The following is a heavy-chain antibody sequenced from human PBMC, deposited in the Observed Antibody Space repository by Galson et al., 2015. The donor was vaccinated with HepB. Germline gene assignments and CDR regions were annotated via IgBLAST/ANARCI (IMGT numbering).Heavy chain of an antibody. V-gene: IGHV3-48*03. CDR1: GFTFSSYT. J-gene: IGHJ4*02. CDR2: ISTNGATI. D-gene: IGHD6-19*01. Sequence: SLRLSCAASGFTFSSYTMNWVRQTPGKGLQWVSYISTNGATIHYADSVKGRFTIARDRAKNTMWLQMNSLRADDTAIYFCAKVFPEKTDGWYRQALYYFDSWGQGTRVTVSS. CDR3: AKVFPEKTDGWYRQALYYFDS.